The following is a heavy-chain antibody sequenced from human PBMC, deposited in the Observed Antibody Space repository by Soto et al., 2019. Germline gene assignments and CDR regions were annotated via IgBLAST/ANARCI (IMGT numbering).Heavy chain of an antibody. CDR3: ARGWFGDLTAVAFYI. Sequence: EVQLVESGGGLVQPGGSLRLSCAASGFTFSSYAMHWVRQAPGKGLEYVSAISSNGGSTYYANSVKGRFTISRDNSKITLYLQMGSLRAEDMAVYYCARGWFGDLTAVAFYIWGKGTMVTVSS. CDR1: GFTFSSYA. CDR2: ISSNGGST. D-gene: IGHD3-10*01. J-gene: IGHJ3*02. V-gene: IGHV3-64*01.